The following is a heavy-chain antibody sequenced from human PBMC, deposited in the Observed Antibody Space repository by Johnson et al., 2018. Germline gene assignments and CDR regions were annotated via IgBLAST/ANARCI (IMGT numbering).Heavy chain of an antibody. CDR1: GFTFSSYP. CDR3: AKERPEWIGAFKV. CDR2: IPYDGHNK. D-gene: IGHD3-3*01. V-gene: IGHV3-30*18. J-gene: IGHJ3*01. Sequence: QVQLVQSGGGVVQPGRSLRLSCAASGFTFSSYPMHWVRQAPGKGLEWLAFIPYDGHNKHVAASVKGRFTISRDNSKNTLYLQMNSLRTEDTAVYYCAKERPEWIGAFKVWGQGTRVIVSA.